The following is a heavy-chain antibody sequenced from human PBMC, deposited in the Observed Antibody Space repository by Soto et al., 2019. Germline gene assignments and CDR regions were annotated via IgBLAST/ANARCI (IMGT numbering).Heavy chain of an antibody. CDR1: GYTFTGYY. Sequence: ASVKVSCKASGYTFTGYYMHWVRQAPGQGLEWMGWINPNSGGTNYAQKFQGRVTMTRDTSISTAYMELSRLRSDDTAVYYCAREYNQPLGRGSFEGYYYGMDVWGQGTTVTVSS. CDR3: AREYNQPLGRGSFEGYYYGMDV. CDR2: INPNSGGT. D-gene: IGHD2-2*01. V-gene: IGHV1-2*02. J-gene: IGHJ6*02.